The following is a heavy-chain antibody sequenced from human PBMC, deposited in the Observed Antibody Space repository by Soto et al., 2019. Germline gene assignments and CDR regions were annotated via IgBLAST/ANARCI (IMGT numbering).Heavy chain of an antibody. V-gene: IGHV3-23*01. CDR1: GFPFSRHA. J-gene: IGHJ4*02. Sequence: EVQLLESGGDLAQPGGSLRLSCVASGFPFSRHAMSWVRQAPGKGLEWVSGISGLDESTYYADSVKGRFTISKDNSKNTLYLQMNSLRAEDTAVYYCVKVGTVAGTDYWGQGTLVTVSS. D-gene: IGHD6-19*01. CDR3: VKVGTVAGTDY. CDR2: ISGLDEST.